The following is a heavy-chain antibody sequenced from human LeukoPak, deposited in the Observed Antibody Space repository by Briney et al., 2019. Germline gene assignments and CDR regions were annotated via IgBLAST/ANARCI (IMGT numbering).Heavy chain of an antibody. J-gene: IGHJ3*02. D-gene: IGHD3-22*01. CDR1: GFTFSSYS. CDR3: ARVARYYDSSGYYFGAFDI. CDR2: ISSSSSYT. Sequence: GGSLRLSCAASGFTFSSYSMSWIRQAPGKGLEWVSYISSSSSYTNYADSVKGRFTISRDNAKNSLYLQMNSLRAEDTAVYYCARVARYYDSSGYYFGAFDIRGQGTMVTVSS. V-gene: IGHV3-11*05.